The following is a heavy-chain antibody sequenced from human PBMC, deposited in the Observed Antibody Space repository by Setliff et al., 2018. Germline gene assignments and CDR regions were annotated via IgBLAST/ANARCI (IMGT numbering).Heavy chain of an antibody. CDR3: ARSPAVLGIVYLDP. D-gene: IGHD2-15*01. CDR2: TIPLFGTT. J-gene: IGHJ5*02. V-gene: IGHV1-69*05. CDR1: GGTFTNYG. Sequence: SVKVSCKASGGTFTNYGVSWVRQAPGQGLEWMGGTIPLFGTTDYAQKFHGRVTIITDESTSTAYMELSSLRSEDTAVYYCARSPAVLGIVYLDPWGQGTLVTVSS.